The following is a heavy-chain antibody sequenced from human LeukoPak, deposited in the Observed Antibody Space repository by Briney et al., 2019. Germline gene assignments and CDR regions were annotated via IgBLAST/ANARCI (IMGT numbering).Heavy chain of an antibody. Sequence: GGSLRLSCAASGFTVSSNYMSWVRQAPGKGLEWVSVIYSGGSTYYADSVKGRFTISRDNSKNTLYLQMNSLRAEDTAVYYCARDVGDYVWGSYRLYGMDVWGQGTMVTVSS. CDR1: GFTVSSNY. CDR3: ARDVGDYVWGSYRLYGMDV. V-gene: IGHV3-66*01. D-gene: IGHD3-16*02. CDR2: IYSGGST. J-gene: IGHJ6*02.